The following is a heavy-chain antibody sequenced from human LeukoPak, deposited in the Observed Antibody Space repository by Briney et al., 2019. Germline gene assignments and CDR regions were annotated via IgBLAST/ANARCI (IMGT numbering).Heavy chain of an antibody. Sequence: SETLSLTCTVSGGSISSYYWSWIRQPPGKGLEWIGYIYYSGSTNYNPSLKSRVTMSVDTSKNQFSLKLSTVTAADTAVYYCARSQAPIAAAGSRYSFDIWGQGTMVTVSS. CDR3: ARSQAPIAAAGSRYSFDI. D-gene: IGHD6-13*01. CDR2: IYYSGST. V-gene: IGHV4-59*01. CDR1: GGSISSYY. J-gene: IGHJ3*02.